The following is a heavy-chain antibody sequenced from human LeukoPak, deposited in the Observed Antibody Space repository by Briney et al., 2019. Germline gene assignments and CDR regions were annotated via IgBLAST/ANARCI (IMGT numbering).Heavy chain of an antibody. CDR1: GFSFSSYE. J-gene: IGHJ4*02. V-gene: IGHV3-48*03. D-gene: IGHD2-15*01. CDR2: ISSSGSTI. CDR3: ARDSPICSGGICYSITFDY. Sequence: GGSLRLSCAASGFSFSSYEMNWVRQAPGKGLEWVSYISSSGSTIYYADSVKGRFTISRDNAKNSLYLQMNSLRAEDTAVYYCARDSPICSGGICYSITFDYWGQGTLVTVSS.